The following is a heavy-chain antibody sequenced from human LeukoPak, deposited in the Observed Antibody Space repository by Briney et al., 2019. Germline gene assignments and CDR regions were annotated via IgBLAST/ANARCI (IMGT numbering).Heavy chain of an antibody. CDR1: GFTVSSNY. CDR2: ISWNSGSI. V-gene: IGHV3-9*03. J-gene: IGHJ4*02. CDR3: AKDVTGYSSGWFIY. D-gene: IGHD6-19*01. Sequence: GGSLRLSCAASGFTVSSNYMSWVRQAPGKGLEWVSGISWNSGSIGYADSVKGRFTISRDNAKNSLYLQMNSLRAEDMALYYCAKDVTGYSSGWFIYWGQGTLVTVSS.